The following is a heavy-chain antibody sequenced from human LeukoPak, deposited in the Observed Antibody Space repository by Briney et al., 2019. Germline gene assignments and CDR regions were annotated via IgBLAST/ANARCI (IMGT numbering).Heavy chain of an antibody. J-gene: IGHJ4*02. D-gene: IGHD3-10*01. Sequence: PGGSLRLSCVASGFNFSNYWMSWVRQAPGKGLEWVANIKKDGGDKYYADSVKGRFTISRDNTKNSLYLQVNSLRVEDMAIYYCARGLWYYWGQGTLVTVSS. CDR3: ARGLWYY. CDR1: GFNFSNYW. V-gene: IGHV3-7*01. CDR2: IKKDGGDK.